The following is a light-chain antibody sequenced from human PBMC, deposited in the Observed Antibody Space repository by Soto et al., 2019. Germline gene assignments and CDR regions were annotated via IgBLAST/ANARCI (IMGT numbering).Light chain of an antibody. CDR1: QSINSW. CDR2: KAS. V-gene: IGKV1-5*03. CDR3: QVYNNWYT. J-gene: IGKJ1*01. Sequence: EIQSIPAAATPLTSEKDRITINCWASQSINSWLAWYQQKPGKAPKLLIYKASTLESGVPSRFSGSGSGTEFTLTFSCLQPDDCARDYCQVYNNWYTLGQGTKVDVK.